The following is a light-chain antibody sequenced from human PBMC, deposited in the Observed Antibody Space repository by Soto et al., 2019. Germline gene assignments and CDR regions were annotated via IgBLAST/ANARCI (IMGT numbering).Light chain of an antibody. J-gene: IGKJ2*01. CDR2: GAS. Sequence: EIVMTQSPATLSVSPGERATLSCRASQSVSSNLAWYQQKPGQAPRLLIYGASTRATGIPARFSGSGSGTAFTITISSLQSEDFAVYYCQQYNNWPPPTFGQGTKLEIK. CDR1: QSVSSN. CDR3: QQYNNWPPPT. V-gene: IGKV3-15*01.